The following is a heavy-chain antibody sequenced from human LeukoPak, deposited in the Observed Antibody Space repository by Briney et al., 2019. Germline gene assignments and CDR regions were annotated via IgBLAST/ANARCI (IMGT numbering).Heavy chain of an antibody. CDR3: ARATLSEIIAAEAFFDS. Sequence: KSGGSLRLSCAASGFAFSSHSMNWVRQAPGKGLEWVSSISGTSTYIYFANSLKGRFSISRDNAKNSLYLQMNSLRAEDTAVYFCARATLSEIIAAEAFFDSWGQGTLVIVSS. CDR2: ISGTSTYI. V-gene: IGHV3-21*06. J-gene: IGHJ4*02. D-gene: IGHD6-13*01. CDR1: GFAFSSHS.